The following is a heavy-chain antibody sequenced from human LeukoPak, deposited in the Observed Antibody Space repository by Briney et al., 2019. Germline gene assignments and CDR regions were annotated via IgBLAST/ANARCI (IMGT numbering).Heavy chain of an antibody. CDR3: AREDILTGHINWFDP. CDR1: GGTFSSYA. J-gene: IGHJ5*02. V-gene: IGHV1-69*04. CDR2: IIPIFGIA. Sequence: SVKVSCKASGGTFSSYAISWVRQAPGQGLERMGRIIPIFGIANYAQKFQGRVTITADKSTSTAYMELSSLRSEDTAVYYCAREDILTGHINWFDPWGQGTLVTVSS. D-gene: IGHD3-9*01.